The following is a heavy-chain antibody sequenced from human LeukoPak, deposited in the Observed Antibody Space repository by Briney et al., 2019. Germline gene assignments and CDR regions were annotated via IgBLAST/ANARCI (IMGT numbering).Heavy chain of an antibody. CDR1: GGTFSSYA. D-gene: IGHD1-26*01. Sequence: ASVKVSCKASGGTFSSYAISWVRQAPGQGLEWMAYMNPNSGKTVFAQNFRGRLTITRSTSMSTAYMELSSLRSQDTAVYYCARADSPGASFHYWGQGTLVTVSS. J-gene: IGHJ4*02. V-gene: IGHV1-8*03. CDR2: MNPNSGKT. CDR3: ARADSPGASFHY.